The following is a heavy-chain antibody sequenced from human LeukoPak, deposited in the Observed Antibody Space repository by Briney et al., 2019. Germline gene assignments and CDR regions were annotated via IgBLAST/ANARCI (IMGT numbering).Heavy chain of an antibody. CDR1: GGSISSSNW. J-gene: IGHJ4*02. Sequence: SETLSLTCAVSGGSISSSNWWSWVRQPPGKGLEWIGEIYHSGSTNYNPSLKSRATISVDKSKNQFSLKLSSVTAADTAVYYCARRFPSGSFDYWGQGTLVTVSS. D-gene: IGHD3-10*01. V-gene: IGHV4-4*02. CDR2: IYHSGST. CDR3: ARRFPSGSFDY.